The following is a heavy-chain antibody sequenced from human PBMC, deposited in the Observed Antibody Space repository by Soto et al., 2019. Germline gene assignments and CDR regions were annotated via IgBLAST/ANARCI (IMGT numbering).Heavy chain of an antibody. V-gene: IGHV3-7*03. CDR1: GFSFNTYW. D-gene: IGHD4-4*01. J-gene: IGHJ4*02. Sequence: LRLSCAASGFSFNTYWMTWVRQAPGRGLEWVANIKQDGSEEYSVDSVKGRFTVSRDNAKNSVYLQMNSLSAEDTAVYYCARHRDYSLDYWGQGTLVTVSS. CDR2: IKQDGSEE. CDR3: ARHRDYSLDY.